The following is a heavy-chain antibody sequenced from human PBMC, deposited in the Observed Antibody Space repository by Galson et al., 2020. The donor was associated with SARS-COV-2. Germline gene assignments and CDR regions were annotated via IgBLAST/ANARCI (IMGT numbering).Heavy chain of an antibody. D-gene: IGHD6-19*01. CDR3: AKGPNSYSSAWYGIDY. CDR1: GFTFDDYA. Sequence: SLKISCAASGFTFDDYAMHWVRQAPGKGLEWVSTIPWNSGSIGYADSVKGRFTISRDNAKNSLYLQMNSLRTEDTAFYYCAKGPNSYSSAWYGIDYWGQGTLATVSS. CDR2: IPWNSGSI. J-gene: IGHJ4*02. V-gene: IGHV3-9*01.